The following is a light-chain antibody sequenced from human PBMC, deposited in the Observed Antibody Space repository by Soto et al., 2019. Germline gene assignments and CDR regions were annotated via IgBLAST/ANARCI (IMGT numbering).Light chain of an antibody. CDR3: TSYASSSTLEV. CDR2: EVS. V-gene: IGLV2-14*01. J-gene: IGLJ2*01. Sequence: QSALTQPASVSGSPGQSITISCTGTSSDVGGYNYVSWYQHHPGKAPKLIIYEVSYRPSGVSNRFSGSKSGNTASLTISGLQAEDEADYYCTSYASSSTLEVFGGGTKVTVL. CDR1: SSDVGGYNY.